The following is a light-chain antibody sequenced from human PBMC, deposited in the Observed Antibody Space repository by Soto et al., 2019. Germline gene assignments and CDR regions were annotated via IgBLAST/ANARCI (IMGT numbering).Light chain of an antibody. CDR2: GAS. CDR3: REYGSSPPMYT. Sequence: EIVLTQSPGTLSLSPGERATLSCRASQSVNSRFLAWYQQKPGQAPRLLMYGASTRATGIPDRFSGSGSGADFTLTISPLEPEDFAMYYCREYGSSPPMYTFGQGTKLEIK. J-gene: IGKJ2*01. CDR1: QSVNSRF. V-gene: IGKV3-20*01.